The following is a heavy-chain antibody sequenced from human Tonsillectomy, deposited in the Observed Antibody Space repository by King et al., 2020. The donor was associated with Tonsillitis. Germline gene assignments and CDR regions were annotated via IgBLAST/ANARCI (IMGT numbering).Heavy chain of an antibody. V-gene: IGHV4-34*01. Sequence: VQLPQWGAGLLKPSETLSLTCAVYGGSFSGYYWSWIRQPPGKGLEWIGEINHSGSTNYNPSLKSRVTISVDTSKNQFSLKLSSVTAADTAVYYCAAVTFLRSIAAAGTYYYDGMDVWGQGTTVTVSS. J-gene: IGHJ6*02. D-gene: IGHD6-13*01. CDR2: INHSGST. CDR1: GGSFSGYY. CDR3: AAVTFLRSIAAAGTYYYDGMDV.